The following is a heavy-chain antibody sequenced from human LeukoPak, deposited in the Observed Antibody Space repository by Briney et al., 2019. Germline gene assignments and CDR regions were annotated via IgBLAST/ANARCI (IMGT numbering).Heavy chain of an antibody. J-gene: IGHJ4*02. Sequence: PGGSLRLSCTASGFTFSSVWMTWVPQAPGKGLEWVGRIKSRTDGETTDYAAPVKGRFSISRDDSENTLYLQMNSLKNEDTAVYFCTTVHGAGPVNFDYWGQGSLVTVSS. CDR1: GFTFSSVW. CDR2: IKSRTDGETT. V-gene: IGHV3-15*01. D-gene: IGHD3-16*01. CDR3: TTVHGAGPVNFDY.